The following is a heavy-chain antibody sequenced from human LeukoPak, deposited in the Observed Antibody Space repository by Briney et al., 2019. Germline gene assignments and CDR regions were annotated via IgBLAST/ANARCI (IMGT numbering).Heavy chain of an antibody. CDR2: MKPNSGNT. CDR3: ARGHSSSWFTLGYYYGMDV. V-gene: IGHV1-8*01. CDR1: GYTFTSYD. J-gene: IGHJ6*02. D-gene: IGHD6-13*01. Sequence: ASVKVSCKASGYTFTSYDINWVRQAAGQGREWMGWMKPNSGNTGYAQKFQGRVTMTRNTSISTAYMELSSLRSEDTAVYYCARGHSSSWFTLGYYYGMDVWGQGTTVTVSS.